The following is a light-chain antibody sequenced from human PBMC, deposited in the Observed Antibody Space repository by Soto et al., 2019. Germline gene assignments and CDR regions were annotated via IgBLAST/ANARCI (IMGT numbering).Light chain of an antibody. CDR2: DTS. V-gene: IGKV3-11*01. J-gene: IGKJ1*01. CDR1: QRISRS. Sequence: GERATLSCRASQRISRSLAWYQHKPGQAPRLLIFDTSNRATGIPARFSGSGSGTDFTLTISSLEPEDFAIYYCQQRDSWPRTFGQGTKVDIK. CDR3: QQRDSWPRT.